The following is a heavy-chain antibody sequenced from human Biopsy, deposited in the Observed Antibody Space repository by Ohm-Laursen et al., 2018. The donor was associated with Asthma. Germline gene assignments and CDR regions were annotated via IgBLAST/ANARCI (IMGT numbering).Heavy chain of an antibody. Sequence: LSLTCAAPGFAVSRDHMFWVRQAPGKGLEWVSVIYSGGTSHTADSVRGRFTISRDYSKNTLYLQMYSLRAEDTAVYYCARGDSSNWSHYYFDYWGQGTLVTVSS. CDR3: ARGDSSNWSHYYFDY. J-gene: IGHJ4*02. D-gene: IGHD3-22*01. CDR2: IYSGGTS. V-gene: IGHV3-53*01. CDR1: GFAVSRDH.